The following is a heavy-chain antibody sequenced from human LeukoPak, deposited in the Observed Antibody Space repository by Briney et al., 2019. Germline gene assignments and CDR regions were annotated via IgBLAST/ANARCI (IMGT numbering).Heavy chain of an antibody. D-gene: IGHD2-2*01. V-gene: IGHV4-34*01. CDR3: ARGYCSSTSCLRNGMDV. Sequence: SETLSLTCAVYGGSFSGYYWSWIRQPPGKGLEWIGEINHSGSTNYNPSLKSRVTISVDTSKNQFSLKLSSVTAADTAVYYCARGYCSSTSCLRNGMDVWGQGTTVTVSS. CDR2: INHSGST. J-gene: IGHJ6*02. CDR1: GGSFSGYY.